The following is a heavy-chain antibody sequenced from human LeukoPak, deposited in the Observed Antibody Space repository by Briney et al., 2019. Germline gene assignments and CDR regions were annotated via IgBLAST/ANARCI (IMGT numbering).Heavy chain of an antibody. D-gene: IGHD6-13*01. CDR1: GGTFSSYA. J-gene: IGHJ4*02. Sequence: ASVKVSCKASGGTFSSYAISWVRQAPGQGLEWMGRIIPILGIANYAQKFQGRVTITADKSTSTAYMELSSLRSEDTAVYYCARVATSSFIAAAGTVYWSQGTLVTVSS. CDR3: ARVATSSFIAAAGTVY. CDR2: IIPILGIA. V-gene: IGHV1-69*04.